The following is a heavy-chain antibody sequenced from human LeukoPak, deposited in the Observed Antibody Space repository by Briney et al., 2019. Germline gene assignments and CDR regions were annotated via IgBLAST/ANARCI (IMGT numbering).Heavy chain of an antibody. CDR2: ISYDGSNK. CDR3: ARDRGGSARRPDDAFDI. J-gene: IGHJ3*02. Sequence: GGSLRLSCAASGFTFSSYAMHWVRQAPGKGLEWVAVISYDGSNKYYADSVKGRFTISRDNSKNTLYLQMNSLRAEDTAVYYCARDRGGSARRPDDAFDIWGQGTMVTVSS. V-gene: IGHV3-30-3*01. D-gene: IGHD3-10*01. CDR1: GFTFSSYA.